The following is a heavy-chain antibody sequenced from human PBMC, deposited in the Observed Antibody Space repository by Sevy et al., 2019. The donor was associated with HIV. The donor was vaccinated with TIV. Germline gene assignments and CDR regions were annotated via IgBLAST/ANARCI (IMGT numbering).Heavy chain of an antibody. V-gene: IGHV4-59*01. Sequence: SETLSLTCRVSGVSISSDYWSWSRQPPGKEPEWIGYIHHSGNSNYKTALKSRVTMSVDTSKNQFSLNLRSVSAADTAVYYCARSVAANYMDVWGKGTTVTVSS. CDR3: ARSVAANYMDV. J-gene: IGHJ6*03. CDR2: IHHSGNS. D-gene: IGHD1-26*01. CDR1: GVSISSDY.